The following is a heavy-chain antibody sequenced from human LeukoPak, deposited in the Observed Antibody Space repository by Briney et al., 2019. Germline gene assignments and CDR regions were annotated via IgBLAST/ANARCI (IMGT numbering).Heavy chain of an antibody. Sequence: SETLSLTCTVSGGSVISDGYYWSWIRQPPGKGLEWIGYIYHSGSTYYNPSLEGRVTISVDRSKSQFSLRLSSVTAADTAVYYCGRDVYDSGGYYLGIDPWGQGMLVTVSS. CDR1: GGSVISDGYY. V-gene: IGHV4-30-2*01. J-gene: IGHJ5*02. CDR2: IYHSGST. D-gene: IGHD3-22*01. CDR3: GRDVYDSGGYYLGIDP.